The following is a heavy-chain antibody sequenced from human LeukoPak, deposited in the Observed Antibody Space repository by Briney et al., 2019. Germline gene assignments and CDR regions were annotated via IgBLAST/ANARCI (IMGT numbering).Heavy chain of an antibody. CDR1: GYSFTSYW. V-gene: IGHV5-51*01. J-gene: IGHJ4*02. CDR2: IYPGDSDT. D-gene: IGHD6-19*01. CDR3: AIQGSSIAVTVDY. Sequence: GESLKIPCKGSGYSFTSYWIGWVRQMPGKGLEWMGIIYPGDSDTRYSPSFQGQVTISADKSISTAYLQWSSLKASDTAMYYCAIQGSSIAVTVDYWGQGTLVTVSS.